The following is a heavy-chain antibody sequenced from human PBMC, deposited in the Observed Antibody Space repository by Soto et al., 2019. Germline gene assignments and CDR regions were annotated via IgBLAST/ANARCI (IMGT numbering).Heavy chain of an antibody. Sequence: GASVKVSCKASGGTFSSYAISWVRQAPGQGLEWMGGIIPIFGTANYAQKFQGRVTITADKSTSTAYMELSSLRSEDTAVYYCATPKITMINTGYYFDYWGQGTLVTVSS. CDR1: GGTFSSYA. CDR2: IIPIFGTA. J-gene: IGHJ4*02. D-gene: IGHD3-22*01. V-gene: IGHV1-69*06. CDR3: ATPKITMINTGYYFDY.